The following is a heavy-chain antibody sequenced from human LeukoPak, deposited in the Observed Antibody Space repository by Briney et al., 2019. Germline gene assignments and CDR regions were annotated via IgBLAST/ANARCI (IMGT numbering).Heavy chain of an antibody. CDR1: GYTFTGYY. V-gene: IGHV1-2*02. D-gene: IGHD3-10*01. J-gene: IGHJ4*02. Sequence: ASAKVSCKASGYTFTGYYMHWVRQAPGQGLEWMGWINPNSGGTNSSQKFQDRVTLTRDTSISTAYMELGSLRSDDTAIYYCARAYGSGSSYHPDYWGQGTLVTVSS. CDR3: ARAYGSGSSYHPDY. CDR2: INPNSGGT.